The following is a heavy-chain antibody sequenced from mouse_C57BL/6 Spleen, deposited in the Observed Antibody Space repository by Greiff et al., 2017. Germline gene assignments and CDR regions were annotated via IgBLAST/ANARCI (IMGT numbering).Heavy chain of an antibody. CDR2: INPNNGGT. CDR1: GYTFTDYY. V-gene: IGHV1-26*01. D-gene: IGHD1-1*01. J-gene: IGHJ3*01. CDR3: ARGFYYYGSSPFAY. Sequence: EVQLQQSGPELVKPGASVKISCKASGYTFTDYYMNWVKQSHGKSLEWIGDINPNNGGTSYNQKFKGKATLTVDKSSSTAYMELRSLTSEDSAVYYCARGFYYYGSSPFAYWGQGTLVTVSA.